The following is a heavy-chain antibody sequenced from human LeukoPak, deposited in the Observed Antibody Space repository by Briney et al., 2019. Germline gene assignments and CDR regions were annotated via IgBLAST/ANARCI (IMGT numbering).Heavy chain of an antibody. CDR3: AVKVAAADTRSFDY. V-gene: IGHV3-23*01. CDR2: ISGRGGRT. CDR1: TSTLSSYA. Sequence: GRSMRLSCAASTSTLSSYAMSCVRPAPGKVLEWVSAISGRGGRTYYTDSVKGRCTISSDNSKITLYLQMNGLKAEDRAVYYSAVKVAAADTRSFDYWGQGTLVTVSS. J-gene: IGHJ4*02. D-gene: IGHD6-13*01.